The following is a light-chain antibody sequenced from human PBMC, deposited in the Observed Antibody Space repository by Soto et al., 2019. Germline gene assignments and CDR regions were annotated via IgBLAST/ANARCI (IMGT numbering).Light chain of an antibody. Sequence: AIQMTQSPSSLSASVGDRVTISCRASQGIRNDLGWYQQKPGKAPKLLIYAASSLHSGVPSRFSGSGSGALFTLTISSMQPEDFANYYCLQDHNYPWTFGQGTKVDIK. V-gene: IGKV1-6*01. CDR2: AAS. J-gene: IGKJ1*01. CDR3: LQDHNYPWT. CDR1: QGIRND.